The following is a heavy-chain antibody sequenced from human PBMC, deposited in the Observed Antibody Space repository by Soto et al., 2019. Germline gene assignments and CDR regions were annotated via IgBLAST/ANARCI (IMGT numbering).Heavy chain of an antibody. Sequence: GASVKASCKASGYTFTSYAMHWVRQAPGQRLEWMGWINAGNGNTKYSQKFQGRVTITADESTSTAYMELSSLRSEDTAVYYCARHRNVDIVANDYWGQGTLVTVSS. CDR2: INAGNGNT. CDR1: GYTFTSYA. D-gene: IGHD5-12*01. CDR3: ARHRNVDIVANDY. J-gene: IGHJ4*02. V-gene: IGHV1-3*01.